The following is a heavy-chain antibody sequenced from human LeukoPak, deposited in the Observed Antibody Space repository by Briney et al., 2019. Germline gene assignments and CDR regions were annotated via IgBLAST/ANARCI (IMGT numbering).Heavy chain of an antibody. D-gene: IGHD3-3*01. Sequence: ASVKVSCKASGYTFTSYDINWVRQATGQGLEWMGWMNPNSGNTGYAQKFQGRVTMTRNTSISTAYMELSSLRSEDTAVYYCARARRITIFGVATRYYFDCWGQGTLVTVSS. CDR2: MNPNSGNT. V-gene: IGHV1-8*01. CDR1: GYTFTSYD. CDR3: ARARRITIFGVATRYYFDC. J-gene: IGHJ4*02.